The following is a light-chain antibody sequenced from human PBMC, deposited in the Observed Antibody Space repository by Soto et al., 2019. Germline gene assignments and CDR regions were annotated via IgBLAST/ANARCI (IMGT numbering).Light chain of an antibody. V-gene: IGKV3-20*01. CDR1: QSVSSSY. J-gene: IGKJ2*01. CDR3: QPYGSAKT. CDR2: GAS. Sequence: EIVLTQSPGTLSLSPGERATLSCRASQSVSSSYLAWYQQKPGQAPRLLIYGASSRATGIPDRFSGSGSGTDFALTISRLEREDFAVYYCQPYGSAKTFGQGTKLEIK.